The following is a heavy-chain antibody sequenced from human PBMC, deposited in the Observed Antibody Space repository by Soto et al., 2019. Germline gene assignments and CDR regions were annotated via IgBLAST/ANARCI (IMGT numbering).Heavy chain of an antibody. CDR2: ISSSSSSI. D-gene: IGHD6-19*01. Sequence: GGSLRLSCAASGFTFSTYNMNWVRQAPGKGLEWVSYISSSSSSIYYGDSVKGRFTISRDNAKNSLYLQLNSLRDDDTAVYYCARQEGVAVAGNFFQHWGQGTLVTVSS. CDR1: GFTFSTYN. CDR3: ARQEGVAVAGNFFQH. V-gene: IGHV3-48*02. J-gene: IGHJ1*01.